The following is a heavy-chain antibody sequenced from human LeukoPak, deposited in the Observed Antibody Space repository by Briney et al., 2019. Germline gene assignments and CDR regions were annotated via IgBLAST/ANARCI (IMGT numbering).Heavy chain of an antibody. CDR2: LRYDGSTE. Sequence: GTSLRLSCATSGFTFKNYDMHWVRQAPGKGLEWVANLRYDGSTEDYADSVRGRFTISRDNSRNILYLQMSSLRAEDTALYYCARDPSGPPDFWGQGTLVTVSS. CDR1: GFTFKNYD. J-gene: IGHJ4*02. CDR3: ARDPSGPPDF. V-gene: IGHV3-33*01. D-gene: IGHD2-8*02.